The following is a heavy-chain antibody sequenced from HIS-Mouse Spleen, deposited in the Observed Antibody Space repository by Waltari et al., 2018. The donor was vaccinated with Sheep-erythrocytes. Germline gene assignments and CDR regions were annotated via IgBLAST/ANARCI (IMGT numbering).Heavy chain of an antibody. CDR3: ARDPRGYSYGYHY. J-gene: IGHJ4*02. Sequence: FSDYYMSWIRQAPGKGLEWVSYISSSGSTIYYADSVKGRFTISRDNAKNSLYLQMNSLRAEDTAVYYCARDPRGYSYGYHYWGQGTLVTVSS. CDR2: ISSSGSTI. V-gene: IGHV3-11*01. CDR1: FSDYY. D-gene: IGHD5-18*01.